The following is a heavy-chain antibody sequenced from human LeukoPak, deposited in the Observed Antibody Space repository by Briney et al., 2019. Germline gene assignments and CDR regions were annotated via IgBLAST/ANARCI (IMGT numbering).Heavy chain of an antibody. J-gene: IGHJ4*02. Sequence: GGSLRLSCAASGITLSIYWMSWVRQAPGKGLEWVANIKQDGSEKYYVDSVNGRFIISRDNANNSLYLQMNSLRAEDTAVYYCARSGSGYFVYWGQGTPVTVSS. CDR2: IKQDGSEK. V-gene: IGHV3-7*03. CDR3: ARSGSGYFVY. CDR1: GITLSIYW.